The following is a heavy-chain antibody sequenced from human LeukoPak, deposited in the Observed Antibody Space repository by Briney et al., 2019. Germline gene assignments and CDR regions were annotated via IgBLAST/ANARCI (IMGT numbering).Heavy chain of an antibody. CDR3: ARGSNYDFWSGKFANFDY. CDR1: GYTFTSYG. CDR2: MNPNSGNT. J-gene: IGHJ4*02. Sequence: ASVKVSCKASGYTFTSYGINWVRQATGQGLEWMGWMNPNSGNTGYAQKFQGRVTITRNTSISTAYMELSSLRSEDTAVYYCARGSNYDFWSGKFANFDYWGQGTLVTVSS. D-gene: IGHD3-3*01. V-gene: IGHV1-8*01.